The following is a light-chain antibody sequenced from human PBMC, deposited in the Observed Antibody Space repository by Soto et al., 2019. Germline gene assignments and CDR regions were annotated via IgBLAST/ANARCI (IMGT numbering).Light chain of an antibody. CDR1: QSISSE. CDR3: QKRTNWPPHT. Sequence: DIQMTQSPSSLSASVGDRVTIAFRGSQSISSELNLYQQKPGKAPKLLIYAASSLQSGVPSRFSGSGSGTDFTLTISILAPEDFAVYYCQKRTNWPPHTFGQRTKV. J-gene: IGKJ2*01. CDR2: AAS. V-gene: IGKV1-39*01.